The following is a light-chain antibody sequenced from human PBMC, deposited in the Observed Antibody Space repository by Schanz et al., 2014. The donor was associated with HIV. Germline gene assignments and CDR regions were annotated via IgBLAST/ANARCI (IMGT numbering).Light chain of an antibody. CDR3: SSYSSEGSPYV. Sequence: QSALTQPTSVSGSPGQSITISCTGASMAFSSSNFVPWSRHHPGKAPNLMIYDVTHRPSGISSRFSGSKSGNTASLTISGLQAEDEADYYCSSYSSEGSPYVIGTGTKLTVL. V-gene: IGLV2-14*03. J-gene: IGLJ1*01. CDR2: DVT. CDR1: SMAFSSSNF.